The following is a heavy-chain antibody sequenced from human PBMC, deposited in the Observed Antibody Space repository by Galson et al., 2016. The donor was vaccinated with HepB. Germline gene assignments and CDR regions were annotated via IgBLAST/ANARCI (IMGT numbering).Heavy chain of an antibody. CDR3: ARAPRWYSGSPVVYYYHYGMDV. CDR2: IWFDGSNK. J-gene: IGHJ6*02. D-gene: IGHD1-26*01. V-gene: IGHV3-33*01. CDR1: GFTFSTYG. Sequence: SLRLSCAAPGFTFSTYGMHWVRQAPGKGLEWVAVIWFDGSNKFSADFVKGRFTISRDNSNNTLYLQMNSLRAEDTAVYYCARAPRWYSGSPVVYYYHYGMDVWGQGTTVTVSS.